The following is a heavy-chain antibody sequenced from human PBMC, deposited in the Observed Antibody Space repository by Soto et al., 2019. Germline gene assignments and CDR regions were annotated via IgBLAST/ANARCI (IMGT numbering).Heavy chain of an antibody. Sequence: ASVKVSCKASGYTFTSYDINWVRQATGQGLEWMGWMNPNSGNTGYAQKFQGRVTMTRNTSISTAYMELSSLRSEDTSVYYCVRARAMVRGVIITLGYWGQGTLVTVSS. D-gene: IGHD3-10*01. V-gene: IGHV1-8*01. J-gene: IGHJ4*02. CDR3: VRARAMVRGVIITLGY. CDR1: GYTFTSYD. CDR2: MNPNSGNT.